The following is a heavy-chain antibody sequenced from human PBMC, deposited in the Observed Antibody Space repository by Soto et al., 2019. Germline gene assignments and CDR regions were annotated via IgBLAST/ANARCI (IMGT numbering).Heavy chain of an antibody. Sequence: PSETLSLTCTVSGGSISSYYWSWIRQPQGKGLEWIGYIYYSGSTNYNPSLKSRVTISVDTSKNQFSLKLSSVTAADTAVYYCARDEIVGASNWFDPWGQGTLVTVSS. CDR2: IYYSGST. J-gene: IGHJ5*02. CDR3: ARDEIVGASNWFDP. V-gene: IGHV4-59*01. CDR1: GGSISSYY. D-gene: IGHD1-26*01.